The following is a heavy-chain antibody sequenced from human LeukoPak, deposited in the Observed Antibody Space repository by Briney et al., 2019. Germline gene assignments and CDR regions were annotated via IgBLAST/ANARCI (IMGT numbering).Heavy chain of an antibody. J-gene: IGHJ6*03. CDR3: ARGKGPHFGVTKVTPIGVTHGDGYYYMDV. D-gene: IGHD3-3*01. Sequence: ASVKVSCKASGGTFSSYAISWVRQAPGQGLEWMGGIIPIFGTANCAQKFQGRVTITTDESTSTAYMELSSLRSEDTAVYYCARGKGPHFGVTKVTPIGVTHGDGYYYMDVWGKGTTVTVSS. CDR1: GGTFSSYA. CDR2: IIPIFGTA. V-gene: IGHV1-69*05.